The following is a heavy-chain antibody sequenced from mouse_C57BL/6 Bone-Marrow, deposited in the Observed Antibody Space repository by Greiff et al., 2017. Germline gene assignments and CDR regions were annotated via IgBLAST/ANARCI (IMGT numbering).Heavy chain of an antibody. D-gene: IGHD2-4*01. CDR3: ARDYYDYGVN. Sequence: EVKLVESGGGLVKPGGSLKLSCAASGFTFSSYAMSWVRQTPEKRLEWVATISDGGSYTYYPDNVKGRFTISRDNAKNNLYLQMSHLKSEDTAMYYCARDYYDYGVNWGQGTTLTVAS. J-gene: IGHJ2*01. CDR2: ISDGGSYT. V-gene: IGHV5-4*01. CDR1: GFTFSSYA.